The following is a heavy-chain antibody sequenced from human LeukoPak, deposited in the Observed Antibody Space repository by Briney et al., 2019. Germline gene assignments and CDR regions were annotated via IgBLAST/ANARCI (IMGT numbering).Heavy chain of an antibody. CDR2: IIPIFGTA. V-gene: IGHV1-69*13. CDR1: GGIFSSYA. D-gene: IGHD6-19*01. Sequence: SVKVSCKASGGIFSSYAISWVRQAPGQGLEWMGGIIPIFGTANYAQKFQGRVTITADESTSTAYMELSSLGSEDTAVYYCARVPAGTRGSYYYYYYMDVWGKGTTVTISS. J-gene: IGHJ6*03. CDR3: ARVPAGTRGSYYYYYYMDV.